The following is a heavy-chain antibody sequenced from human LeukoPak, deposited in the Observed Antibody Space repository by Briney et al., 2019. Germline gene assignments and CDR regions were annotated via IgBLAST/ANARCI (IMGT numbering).Heavy chain of an antibody. Sequence: PGGSLRLSCAASGFIFSAYEMNWVRQAPGKGLEWVSYISSSGSTIYCADSVKGRFTISRDNAKKSLYLQMNSLRAEDTAVYYCARVYSSGWSYWGQGTLVTVSS. V-gene: IGHV3-48*03. D-gene: IGHD6-19*01. CDR1: GFIFSAYE. CDR2: ISSSGSTI. J-gene: IGHJ4*02. CDR3: ARVYSSGWSY.